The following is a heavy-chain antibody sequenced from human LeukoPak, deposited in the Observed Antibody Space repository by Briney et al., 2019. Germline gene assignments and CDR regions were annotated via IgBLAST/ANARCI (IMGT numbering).Heavy chain of an antibody. CDR3: ALAPLYSYGRTNFDY. J-gene: IGHJ4*02. V-gene: IGHV1-8*01. D-gene: IGHD5-18*01. CDR2: MNPNSGNT. CDR1: GYTFTSYG. Sequence: ASVKVSCKASGYTFTSYGINWVRQATGQGLEWMGWMNPNSGNTGYAQKFQGRVTMTRNTSISTAYMELSGLRSEDTAVYYCALAPLYSYGRTNFDYWGQGTLVTVSS.